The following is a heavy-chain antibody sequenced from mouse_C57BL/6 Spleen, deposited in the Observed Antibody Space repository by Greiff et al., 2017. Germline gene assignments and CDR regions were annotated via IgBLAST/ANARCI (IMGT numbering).Heavy chain of an antibody. Sequence: EVKLVESGGGLVKPGGSLKLSCAASGFTFSDYGIHWVRQAPEKGLEWVAYISSGSSTIYYADTVKGRFTISRDNAKNTLFLQMTILRSEDTAMYYGARRDSSGYEYDFDDWGQGTTLTVSS. D-gene: IGHD3-2*02. CDR2: ISSGSSTI. V-gene: IGHV5-17*01. CDR3: ARRDSSGYEYDFDD. CDR1: GFTFSDYG. J-gene: IGHJ2*01.